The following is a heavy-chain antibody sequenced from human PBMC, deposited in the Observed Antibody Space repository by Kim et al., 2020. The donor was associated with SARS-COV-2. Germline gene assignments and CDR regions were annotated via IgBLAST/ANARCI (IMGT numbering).Heavy chain of an antibody. J-gene: IGHJ4*02. V-gene: IGHV1-46*01. D-gene: IGHD3-22*01. CDR3: ARAVITTRSFHY. CDR2: INPSSYAT. CDR1: GYTFTSYS. Sequence: ASVKVSCKASGYTFTSYSMHWVRQAPGQGLEWMGIINPSSYATTYAEKFQDRVTMTSDKSTSTVYMELSSLRSEDTAVYYCARAVITTRSFHYWGQGALV.